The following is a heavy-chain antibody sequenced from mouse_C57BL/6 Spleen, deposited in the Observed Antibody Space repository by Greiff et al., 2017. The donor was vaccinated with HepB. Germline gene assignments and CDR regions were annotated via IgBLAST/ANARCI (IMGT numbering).Heavy chain of an antibody. CDR1: GYTFTSYW. CDR3: AGRDSSGRHGYFDD. CDR2: INPSSGYT. D-gene: IGHD3-2*02. V-gene: IGHV1-7*01. Sequence: QVQLQQSGAELAKPGASVKLSCKASGYTFTSYWMHWVKQRPGQGLEWIGYINPSSGYTKYNQKFKDKATLTADKSSSTAYLQLRNLTCDDAADYYCAGRDSSGRHGYFDDWGTGTTVTVSS. J-gene: IGHJ1*03.